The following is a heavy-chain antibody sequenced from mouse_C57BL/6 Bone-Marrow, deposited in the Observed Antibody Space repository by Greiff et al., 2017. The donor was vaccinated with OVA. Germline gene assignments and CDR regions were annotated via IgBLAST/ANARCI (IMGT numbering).Heavy chain of an antibody. Sequence: EVKVVESGEGLVKPGGSLKLSCAASGFTFSSSAMSWVRQTPEKRLEWVAYISSGGDYIYYADTVKGRVTISRDNARNTLYLQMSSLKSEDTAMYYCTSNSLGAMDYWGQGTSVTVSS. CDR1: GFTFSSSA. D-gene: IGHD1-3*01. J-gene: IGHJ4*01. CDR2: ISSGGDYI. CDR3: TSNSLGAMDY. V-gene: IGHV5-9-1*02.